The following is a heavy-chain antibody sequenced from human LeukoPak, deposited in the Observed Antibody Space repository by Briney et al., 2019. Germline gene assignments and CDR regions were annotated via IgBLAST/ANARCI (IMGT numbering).Heavy chain of an antibody. CDR3: ARDTDYGGNSSTGY. Sequence: SETLSLTCTVSGGSISSGSYYWSWIRQPAGKGLEWIGRIYTSGSTNYNPSLKSRVTISVDTSKNQFSLKLSSVTAADTAVYYCARDTDYGGNSSTGYWGQGTLVTVSS. J-gene: IGHJ4*02. CDR1: GGSISSGSYY. CDR2: IYTSGST. D-gene: IGHD4-23*01. V-gene: IGHV4-61*02.